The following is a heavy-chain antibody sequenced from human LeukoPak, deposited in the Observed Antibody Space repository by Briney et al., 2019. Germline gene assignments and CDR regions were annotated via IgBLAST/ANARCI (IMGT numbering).Heavy chain of an antibody. CDR3: ARDSTGGYPDY. D-gene: IGHD7-27*01. CDR2: ISPNSGGT. V-gene: IGHV1-2*02. J-gene: IGHJ4*02. CDR1: GYTFTDCY. Sequence: ASVKVSCKASGYTFTDCYIHWVRHAPGQGLEYMGWISPNSGGTNYAQMFQGRVTMTSDTSINTAFMELRSLRSDDTAVFYCARDSTGGYPDYWGQGTLVTVSA.